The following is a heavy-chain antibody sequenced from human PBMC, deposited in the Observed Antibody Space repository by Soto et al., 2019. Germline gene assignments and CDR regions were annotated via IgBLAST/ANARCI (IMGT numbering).Heavy chain of an antibody. V-gene: IGHV1-69*01. CDR2: IIPIFGTA. CDR1: GGTFSSYA. Sequence: QVQLVQSGAEVKKPGSSVKVSCKASGGTFSSYAISWVRQAPGQGLEWMGGIIPIFGTANYVLKFQGRVTVTADESTSTGYRELSSLRSEDTAVYYCERAPMWRQLGDAFDIWGQGTMVTVSS. J-gene: IGHJ3*02. CDR3: ERAPMWRQLGDAFDI. D-gene: IGHD2-21*01.